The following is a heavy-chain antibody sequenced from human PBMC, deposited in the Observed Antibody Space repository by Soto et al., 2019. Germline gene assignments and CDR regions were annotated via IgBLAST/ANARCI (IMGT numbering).Heavy chain of an antibody. V-gene: IGHV1-3*01. CDR3: ARVQYSGYTFKLDFEL. Sequence: QVQLVQSGAQVKKPGASVKVSCKASGYTFDNYALNWVRQAPGRRLEWMGWIHAGNGYTKYSQRFQGRVTITRDTSASTVHMDLRSLRSEDTEVYYCARVQYSGYTFKLDFELWGQATMVNVSS. CDR2: IHAGNGYT. J-gene: IGHJ3*01. CDR1: GYTFDNYA. D-gene: IGHD5-12*01.